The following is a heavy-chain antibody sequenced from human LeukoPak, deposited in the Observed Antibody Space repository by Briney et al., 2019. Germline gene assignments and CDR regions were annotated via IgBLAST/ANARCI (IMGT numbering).Heavy chain of an antibody. D-gene: IGHD3-3*01. J-gene: IGHJ4*02. CDR3: ARAATGYDFWSGSFDY. Sequence: ASVKVSCKASGYTFTSYYMHWVRQAPGQGLEWMGIINPSGGSTSYAQKFQGRVTMTRDTSTSTVYMELSSLRFEDTAVYYCARAATGYDFWSGSFDYWGQGTLVTVSS. CDR2: INPSGGST. V-gene: IGHV1-46*01. CDR1: GYTFTSYY.